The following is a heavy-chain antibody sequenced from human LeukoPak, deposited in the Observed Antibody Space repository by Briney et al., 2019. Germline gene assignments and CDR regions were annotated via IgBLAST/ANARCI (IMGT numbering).Heavy chain of an antibody. CDR3: ARHGDYDYVWGIGY. J-gene: IGHJ4*02. CDR2: IYPGDSDT. Sequence: KVSCKASGYTFTSYGISWVRQAPGQGLEWMGIIYPGDSDTRYSPSFQGQVTISADKSISTAYLQWSSLKASDTAMYYCARHGDYDYVWGIGYWGQGTLVTVSS. CDR1: GYTFTSYG. D-gene: IGHD3-16*01. V-gene: IGHV5-51*01.